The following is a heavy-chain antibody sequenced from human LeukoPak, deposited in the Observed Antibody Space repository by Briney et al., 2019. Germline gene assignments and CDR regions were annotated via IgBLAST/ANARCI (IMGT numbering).Heavy chain of an antibody. J-gene: IGHJ3*02. Sequence: RSGGSLRLSCAASGFTFDDYAMHWVRQAPGKGLEWVSGISWDSVGTGYAGSVKGRFTISRDSAKNSLYLETNSLRAEDAALYYCAKGRRSYFDAFDIWGQGTMATVSS. CDR2: ISWDSVGT. V-gene: IGHV3-9*01. D-gene: IGHD3-10*01. CDR3: AKGRRSYFDAFDI. CDR1: GFTFDDYA.